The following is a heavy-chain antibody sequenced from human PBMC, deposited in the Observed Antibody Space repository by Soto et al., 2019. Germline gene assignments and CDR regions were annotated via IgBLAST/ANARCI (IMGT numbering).Heavy chain of an antibody. CDR3: AREYSGYERESYYYYYMDV. Sequence: SVKVSCKASGYTFTSYGISWVRQAPGQGLEWMGRIIPNLGIANYAQKFQGRVTITADKSTSTAYMELSSLRSEDTAVYYCAREYSGYERESYYYYYMDVWGKGTTVTVSS. CDR1: GYTFTSYG. CDR2: IIPNLGIA. J-gene: IGHJ6*03. V-gene: IGHV1-69*04. D-gene: IGHD5-12*01.